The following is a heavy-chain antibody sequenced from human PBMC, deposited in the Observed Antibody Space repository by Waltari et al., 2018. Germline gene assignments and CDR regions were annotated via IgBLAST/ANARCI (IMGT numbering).Heavy chain of an antibody. CDR2: IRYDGSNK. V-gene: IGHV3-30*02. CDR1: GFTFSSYG. Sequence: QVQLVESGGGVVQPGGSLRLSCAASGFTFSSYGMHWVRQAPGKGLEWVAFIRYDGSNKYYADSVKGRFTISRDNSKNTLYLQMNSLRAEDTAVYYCAKDHHLPHWGGGDCLDYWGQGTLVTVSS. J-gene: IGHJ4*02. D-gene: IGHD2-21*01. CDR3: AKDHHLPHWGGGDCLDY.